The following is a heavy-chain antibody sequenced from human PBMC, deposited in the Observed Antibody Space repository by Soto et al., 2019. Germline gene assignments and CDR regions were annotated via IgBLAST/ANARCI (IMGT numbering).Heavy chain of an antibody. CDR2: INPNGGST. CDR3: ERSLLQGDF. D-gene: IGHD2-21*01. V-gene: IGHV1-46*01. CDR1: GYIFIHYY. J-gene: IGHJ4*02. Sequence: QVQLVQSGAEVKKHGASVKVSCKASGYIFIHYYIHWVRQAPGQGLEWMAIINPNGGSTNYAQKFQGRVTVTSDTSTSTVSMALHSLGSDDTAVYFCERSLLQGDFWGQGTLVNVSS.